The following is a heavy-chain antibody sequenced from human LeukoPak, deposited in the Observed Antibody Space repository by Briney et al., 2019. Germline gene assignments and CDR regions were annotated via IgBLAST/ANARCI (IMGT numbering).Heavy chain of an antibody. CDR2: ITSISSYI. D-gene: IGHD6-19*01. J-gene: IGHJ3*02. CDR1: GFTFSRYT. Sequence: GGSLRLSCAASGFTFSRYTMTWVRQAPGKGLEWVSSITSISSYIYYADSVKGRFTISRDNSKNTLYLQMNSLRAEDTAVYYCAKVRLSSGWYAGYYAFDIWAKGQWSPSLQ. CDR3: AKVRLSSGWYAGYYAFDI. V-gene: IGHV3-21*04.